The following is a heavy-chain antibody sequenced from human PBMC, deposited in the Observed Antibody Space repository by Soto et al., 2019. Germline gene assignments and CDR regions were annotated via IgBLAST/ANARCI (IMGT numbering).Heavy chain of an antibody. J-gene: IGHJ6*03. CDR2: INHSGST. D-gene: IGHD3-16*01. V-gene: IGHV4-34*01. Sequence: SETLSLTCAVYGGSFSGYYWSWIRQPPGKGLEWIGEINHSGSTNYNPSLKSRVTISVDTSKNQFSLKLSSVTAADTAVYYCARGPRTHGVLGSNYYYYYMDVWGKGTTVTVSS. CDR1: GGSFSGYY. CDR3: ARGPRTHGVLGSNYYYYYMDV.